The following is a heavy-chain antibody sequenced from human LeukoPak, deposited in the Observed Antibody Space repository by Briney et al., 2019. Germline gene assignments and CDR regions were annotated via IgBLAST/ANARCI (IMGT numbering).Heavy chain of an antibody. CDR2: IFYSGST. J-gene: IGHJ4*02. D-gene: IGHD2-15*01. V-gene: IGHV4-59*01. Sequence: SETLSLTCSVSGDSIRSYYWSWIRQPPGKGLEWIGYIFYSGSTTYNPSLKSRVTISVDTSENQFSLKLSSVTAADTAMYYCAGHRLDCSGGSCYTVGFDYWGQGTLVTVSS. CDR1: GDSIRSYY. CDR3: AGHRLDCSGGSCYTVGFDY.